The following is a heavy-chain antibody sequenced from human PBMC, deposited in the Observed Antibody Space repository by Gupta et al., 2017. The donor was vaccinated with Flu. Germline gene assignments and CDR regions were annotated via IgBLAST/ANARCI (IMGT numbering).Heavy chain of an antibody. D-gene: IGHD3-10*01. J-gene: IGHJ3*02. V-gene: IGHV3-7*01. CDR1: GFSFTDNW. CDR2: INEDGSDK. Sequence: EVQVVDSGGDLVQPGGSLRLSCATSGFSFTDNWMTWVRQAPGRGLEWVASINEDGSDKYYVDSVRGRFTIARDNAKSSVSLQMNSRRVDDTAVYYCARARGLYNWGQGTMVTVSS. CDR3: ARARGLYN.